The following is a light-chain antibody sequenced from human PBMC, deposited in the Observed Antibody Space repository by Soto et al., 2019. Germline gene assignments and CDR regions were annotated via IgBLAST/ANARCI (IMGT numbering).Light chain of an antibody. CDR3: ASYTKSGTRV. J-gene: IGLJ3*02. V-gene: IGLV2-14*01. Sequence: SALTQPASVSGSPGQSITISCAGSSSDVGGYNYVSWYQQFPGKVPKLMIYGVTDRPSGVSNRFSGSKSGNTASLTISGLQAEDEADYYCASYTKSGTRVFGGGTKLTVL. CDR2: GVT. CDR1: SSDVGGYNY.